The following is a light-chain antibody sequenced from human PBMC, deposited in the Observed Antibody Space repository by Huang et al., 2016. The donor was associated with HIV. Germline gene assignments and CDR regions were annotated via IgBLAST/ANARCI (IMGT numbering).Light chain of an antibody. CDR3: QQYYSSPPYT. CDR2: WAS. V-gene: IGKV4-1*01. J-gene: IGKJ2*01. Sequence: DIVMTQSPDSLAVSLGERATINCKSSHSILHSNNNNYLAWYQQKPGEPPKLLIYWASTRESGVPDRFSGSGTGTDFTLTISSQQAEDVAVYYCQQYYSSPPYTFGQGTRVEIK. CDR1: HSILHSNNNNY.